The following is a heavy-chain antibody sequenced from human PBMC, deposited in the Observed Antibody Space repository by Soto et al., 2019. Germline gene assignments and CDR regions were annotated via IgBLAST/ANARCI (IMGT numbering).Heavy chain of an antibody. CDR1: GYDFTAYD. V-gene: IGHV1-8*02. D-gene: IGHD6-13*01. J-gene: IGHJ6*02. CDR3: GRGPSPRAPAGGTPYYYAMGV. CDR2: MNPINGAA. Sequence: SVKVSCKASGYDFTAYDINWVRQASGQGLEWMRWMNPINGAAGSARRFQGRVSMTRNTATGTAYLELTSLRSDDTAVYYCGRGPSPRAPAGGTPYYYAMGVWGQGTTVTVSS.